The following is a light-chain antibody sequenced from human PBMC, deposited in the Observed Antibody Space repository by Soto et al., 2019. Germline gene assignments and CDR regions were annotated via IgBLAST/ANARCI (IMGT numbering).Light chain of an antibody. Sequence: EIVLTQSPGTLSLSPVERATLSCRASHSVNSNYFAWYQQKPGQRPRLAMYGTSSRATGITDRFSGSGSGTDFTLTISRLEPEDFAVYYCHQYDNSPRTFGQGTKVEIK. CDR3: HQYDNSPRT. J-gene: IGKJ1*01. V-gene: IGKV3-20*01. CDR1: HSVNSNY. CDR2: GTS.